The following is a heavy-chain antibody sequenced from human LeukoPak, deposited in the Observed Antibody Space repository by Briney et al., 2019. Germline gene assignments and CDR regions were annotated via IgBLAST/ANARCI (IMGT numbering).Heavy chain of an antibody. D-gene: IGHD3-22*01. CDR3: ARGRRYYDSSGYGDY. CDR1: GGSFSGYY. CDR2: INHSGST. V-gene: IGHV4-34*01. Sequence: SETLSLTCAVYGGSFSGYYWSWIRQPPGKGPEWIGEINHSGSTNYNPSLKSRVTISVDTSKNQFSLKLSSVTAADTAVYYCARGRRYYDSSGYGDYWGQGTLVTVSS. J-gene: IGHJ4*02.